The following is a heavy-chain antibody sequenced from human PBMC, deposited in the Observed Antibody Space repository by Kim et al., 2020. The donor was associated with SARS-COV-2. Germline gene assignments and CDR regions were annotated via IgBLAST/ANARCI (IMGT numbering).Heavy chain of an antibody. CDR3: ARDLGPGYAFDI. Sequence: SETLSLTCTVSGGSISSYYWSWIRQPPGKGLEWIGYIYYSGSTNYNPSLKSRVTISVDTSKNQFSLKLSSVTAADTAVYYCARDLGPGYAFDIWGQGTMVTVSS. CDR2: IYYSGST. V-gene: IGHV4-59*01. J-gene: IGHJ3*02. CDR1: GGSISSYY.